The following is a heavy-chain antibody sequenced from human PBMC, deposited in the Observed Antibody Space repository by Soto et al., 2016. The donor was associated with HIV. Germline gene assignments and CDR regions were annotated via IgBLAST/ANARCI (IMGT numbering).Heavy chain of an antibody. D-gene: IGHD5-12*01. V-gene: IGHV4-39*01. CDR3: ARRPISGYYGGDAFDV. CDR2: IYYSGST. CDR1: GGSISSSSYY. Sequence: QVQLQQWGAGLLKPSETLSLTCSVSGGSISSSSYYWGYIRQSPGKGLEWIGSIYYSGSTYYNPSLKSRVTISIDTSKNQFSLKLSSVTAADTAVYYCARRPISGYYGGDAFDVWGQGTMVTSLQ. J-gene: IGHJ3*01.